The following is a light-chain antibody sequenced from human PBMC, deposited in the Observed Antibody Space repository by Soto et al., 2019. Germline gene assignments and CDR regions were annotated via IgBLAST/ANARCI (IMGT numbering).Light chain of an antibody. CDR3: SSYTSSSSPYV. V-gene: IGLV2-14*01. Sequence: QSALTQPASVSGSPGQSTTISCTGTSSDVGGYNYVSWYQQHPVKAPKLMIYDVTNRPSGVSAHFSGSKSDNTASLTSSGLQDEDEADYYCSSYTSSSSPYVFGTGTTLTVL. CDR2: DVT. J-gene: IGLJ1*01. CDR1: SSDVGGYNY.